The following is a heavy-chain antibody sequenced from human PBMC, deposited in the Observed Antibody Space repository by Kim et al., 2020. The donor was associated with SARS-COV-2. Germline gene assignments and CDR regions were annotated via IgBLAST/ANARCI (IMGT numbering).Heavy chain of an antibody. D-gene: IGHD6-25*01. CDR2: ICGSGHGT. V-gene: IGHV3-23*01. J-gene: IGHJ2*01. Sequence: GGSLRLSCSASGFTFSSSAMTWVRQAPGKGLEWVSSICGSGHGTYYADSVKGRFIISRDNSKNTLYLQMNNLRADDTAVYYCAENVHNTSGTCLWYFDLWGRGT. CDR1: GFTFSSSA. CDR3: AENVHNTSGTCLWYFDL.